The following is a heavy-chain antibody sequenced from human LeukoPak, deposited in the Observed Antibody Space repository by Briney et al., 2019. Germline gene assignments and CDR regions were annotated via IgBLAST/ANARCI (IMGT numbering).Heavy chain of an antibody. CDR2: INHSGST. Sequence: SETLSLTCAVYGGSFSGYYWSWIRQPPGKGLEWIGEINHSGSTNYNPSLKSRVTISVDTSKNQFSLKLSSVTAADTAVYYCARASRITMVRGVIPRGVDYWGQGTLVTVSS. D-gene: IGHD3-10*01. V-gene: IGHV4-34*01. CDR1: GGSFSGYY. J-gene: IGHJ4*02. CDR3: ARASRITMVRGVIPRGVDY.